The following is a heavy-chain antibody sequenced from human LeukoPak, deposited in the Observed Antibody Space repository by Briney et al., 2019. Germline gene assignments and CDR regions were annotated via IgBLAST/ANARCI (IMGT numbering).Heavy chain of an antibody. CDR2: TYYRSKWYY. CDR3: SLARSEYHYGMDV. Sequence: SQTLSLTCAISGDSASSISVAWNWTRQSPSRGLEWLGRTYYRSKWYYEYAVSVKSRINISPDTSKNQFSLQLTSVTPEDTAVYYCSLARSEYHYGMDVWGQGTTVTVSS. V-gene: IGHV6-1*01. CDR1: GDSASSISVA. J-gene: IGHJ6*02.